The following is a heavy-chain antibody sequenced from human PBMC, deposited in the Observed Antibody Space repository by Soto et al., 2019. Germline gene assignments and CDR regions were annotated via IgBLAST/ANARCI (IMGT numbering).Heavy chain of an antibody. D-gene: IGHD5-12*01. CDR2: IYYSGST. CDR3: ARDLRRGGYGGRAFDI. CDR1: GASISSSGYY. J-gene: IGHJ3*02. V-gene: IGHV4-31*03. Sequence: QVQLQESGPGLVKPSQTLSLTCTVCGASISSSGYYWSWIRQHPGKGLEWIGYIYYSGSTYYNPSLKSRVTISSDTSKNQFSLKLSSVTAADTAVYYCARDLRRGGYGGRAFDIWGQGTLVTVSS.